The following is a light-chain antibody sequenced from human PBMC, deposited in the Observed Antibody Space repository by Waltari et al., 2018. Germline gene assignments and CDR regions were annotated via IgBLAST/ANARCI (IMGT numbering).Light chain of an antibody. V-gene: IGLV3-1*01. CDR1: KLGEKS. CDR3: QAWDRSLAV. Sequence: SYELTQPPSVSVSPGQTATITCSGDKLGEKSACWYQQRPGQSPGVVIHQDARRPSGIPERFSGSTSGNTATLPISGTQAMDEADYYCQAWDRSLAVFGPGTKVSVL. J-gene: IGLJ1*01. CDR2: QDA.